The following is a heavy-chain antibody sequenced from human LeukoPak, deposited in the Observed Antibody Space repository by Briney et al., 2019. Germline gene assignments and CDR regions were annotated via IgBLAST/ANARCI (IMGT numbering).Heavy chain of an antibody. CDR1: GFTFSSYG. CDR3: ARSRAWIQLWFGGVYDAFDI. J-gene: IGHJ3*02. V-gene: IGHV3-30*03. Sequence: GGTLRLSCAASGFTFSSYGMSWVRQAPGKGLEWVAVISYDGSNKYYADSVKGRFTISRDNSKNTLYLQMNSLRAEDTAVYYCARSRAWIQLWFGGVYDAFDIWGQGTMVTVSS. CDR2: ISYDGSNK. D-gene: IGHD5-18*01.